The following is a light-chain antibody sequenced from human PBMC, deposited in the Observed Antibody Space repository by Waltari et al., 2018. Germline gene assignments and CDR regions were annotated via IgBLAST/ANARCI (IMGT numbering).Light chain of an antibody. V-gene: IGLV1-47*01. J-gene: IGLJ3*02. CDR1: SSNVGSNH. Sequence: QSVVTQPPSASGTPGQRVTISCAGSSSNVGSNHVHWYQQFPGTAPKLLIYRNDKRPSWVLDRFSGSKSGTSDTLAISVLRSEDAADYYCAVWDDSLSGFWVFVGGTKLSVL. CDR2: RND. CDR3: AVWDDSLSGFWV.